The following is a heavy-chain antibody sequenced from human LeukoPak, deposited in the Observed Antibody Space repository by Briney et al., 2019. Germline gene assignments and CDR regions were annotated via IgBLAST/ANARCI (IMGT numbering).Heavy chain of an antibody. CDR2: INHSGST. J-gene: IGHJ6*03. D-gene: IGHD2-2*01. CDR3: AREGEVVPAAKPPPLHYYYYYMDV. CDR1: GGSFSGYY. V-gene: IGHV4-34*01. Sequence: SETLSLTCAVYGGSFSGYYWSWIRQPPGKGLEWIGEINHSGSTNYNPSLKSRVTISVDTSKNQFSLKLSSVTAADTAVYYCAREGEVVPAAKPPPLHYYYYYMDVWGKGTTVTVSS.